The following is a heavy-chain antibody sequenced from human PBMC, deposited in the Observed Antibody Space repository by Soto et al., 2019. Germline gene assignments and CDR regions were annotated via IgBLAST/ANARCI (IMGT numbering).Heavy chain of an antibody. CDR3: AKDPDGDYAGAFDI. CDR2: ISGSGGST. D-gene: IGHD4-17*01. V-gene: IGHV3-23*01. CDR1: GFTFSSYA. J-gene: IGHJ3*02. Sequence: GGSLRLSCAASGFTFSSYAMSWVRQAPGKGLEWVSAISGSGGSTYYADSVKGRFTISRDNSKNTLYLHMNSLRAEDTALYYYAKDPDGDYAGAFDIWGQGTLVTVSS.